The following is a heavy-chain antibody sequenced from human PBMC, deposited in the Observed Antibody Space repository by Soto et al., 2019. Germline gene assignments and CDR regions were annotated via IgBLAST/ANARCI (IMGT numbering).Heavy chain of an antibody. J-gene: IGHJ6*01. Sequence: EVQMLESGGGLVQPGGSLRLSCAASGFRFNSYAMSWVRQAPGKGLEWVSAISSSGAGTYYADSVKGRLTISRDNSKNTLYLQMNSLRAEDTAVYYCAKPLYGDYAYYYYGLDVW. V-gene: IGHV3-23*01. CDR3: AKPLYGDYAYYYYGLDV. CDR2: ISSSGAGT. CDR1: GFRFNSYA. D-gene: IGHD4-17*01.